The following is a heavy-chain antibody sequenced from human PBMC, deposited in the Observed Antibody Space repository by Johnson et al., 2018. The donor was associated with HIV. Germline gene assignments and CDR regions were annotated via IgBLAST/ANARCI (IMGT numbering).Heavy chain of an antibody. CDR1: GFTFSSYA. CDR3: AKGGVAAAKGAFDI. D-gene: IGHD6-25*01. V-gene: IGHV3-30*04. Sequence: QVQLVESGGGVVQPGRSLRLSCAASGFTFSSYAMHWVRQAPGKGLEWVAVISYDGSNKYYADSVKGRFTISRDNSKNSLYLQMNSLRTEDTALYYCAKGGVAAAKGAFDIWGQGTMVIVSS. J-gene: IGHJ3*02. CDR2: ISYDGSNK.